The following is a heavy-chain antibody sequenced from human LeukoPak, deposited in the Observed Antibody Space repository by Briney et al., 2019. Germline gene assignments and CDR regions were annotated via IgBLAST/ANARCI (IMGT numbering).Heavy chain of an antibody. CDR3: NIPTGFGELLGWYFDL. J-gene: IGHJ2*01. D-gene: IGHD3-10*01. V-gene: IGHV3-33*01. Sequence: GGSLRLSCAASGFTFSSYGMHWVRQAPGKGLEWVAVILSDGSKEFYTDSVKGRFTISRDNSKNTVYLQMNSLKTEDTAVYYCNIPTGFGELLGWYFDLWGRGTLVTVSS. CDR2: ILSDGSKE. CDR1: GFTFSSYG.